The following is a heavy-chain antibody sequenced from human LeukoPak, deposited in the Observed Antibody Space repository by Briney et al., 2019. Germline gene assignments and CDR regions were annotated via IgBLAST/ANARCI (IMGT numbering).Heavy chain of an antibody. CDR1: EFTFSNYW. V-gene: IGHV3-7*05. Sequence: GGSLRLSCAASEFTFSNYWMYWVRQAPGKGLEWVANINQDESERNYVDSVKGRFTISRDNASNLLYLQMNSLRADDTAVYYCARGAQFGFDIWGQGTMVTVSS. J-gene: IGHJ3*02. CDR2: INQDESER. CDR3: ARGAQFGFDI. D-gene: IGHD3-16*01.